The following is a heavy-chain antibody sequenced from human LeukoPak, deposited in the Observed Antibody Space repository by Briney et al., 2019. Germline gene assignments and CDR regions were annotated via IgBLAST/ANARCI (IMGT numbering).Heavy chain of an antibody. D-gene: IGHD3-10*01. V-gene: IGHV1-2*02. CDR1: GYSFTAYY. CDR2: ISPTRGGT. J-gene: IGHJ6*02. Sequence: ASVKVSCKASGYSFTAYYIHWVRQAPGQGLEWMGRISPTRGGTKYAQKFLRRVSMTRDTSISTSYMELSSLRPDDTAVYYCASLEYASGSSNSYYYYDGRDIWGQGTMVTVSS. CDR3: ASLEYASGSSNSYYYYDGRDI.